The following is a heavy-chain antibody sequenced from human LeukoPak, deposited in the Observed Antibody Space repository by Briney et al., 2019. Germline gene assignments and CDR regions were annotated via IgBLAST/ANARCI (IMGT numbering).Heavy chain of an antibody. D-gene: IGHD5-18*01. CDR2: ISSSSSYT. J-gene: IGHJ4*02. CDR1: GFTFSDYY. Sequence: GGSLRLSCAASGFTFSDYYMSWIRQAPGKGLEWVSHISSSSSYTNYADSVKGRFTISRDNAKNSLYLQMNSLRAEDTAVYYCARGSIDSYGRDYWGQGTLVTVSS. V-gene: IGHV3-11*05. CDR3: ARGSIDSYGRDY.